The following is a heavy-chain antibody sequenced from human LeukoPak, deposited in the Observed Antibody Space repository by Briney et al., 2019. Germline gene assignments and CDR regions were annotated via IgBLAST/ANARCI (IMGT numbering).Heavy chain of an antibody. Sequence: SASLSLTCTVAAGSISSYYCGWIRQPPGKGLEWLGYIYYSGSTNYNPSRKSRVTISVDTSKNQFSLKLSSVTAADTAVYYCARDRQRGRGYFDYWGQGTLVTVSS. CDR1: AGSISSYY. J-gene: IGHJ4*02. CDR2: IYYSGST. V-gene: IGHV4-59*01. CDR3: ARDRQRGRGYFDY. D-gene: IGHD3-10*01.